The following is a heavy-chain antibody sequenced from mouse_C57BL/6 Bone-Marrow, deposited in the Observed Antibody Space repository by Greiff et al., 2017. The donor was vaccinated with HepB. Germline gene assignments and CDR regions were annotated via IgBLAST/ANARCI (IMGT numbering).Heavy chain of an antibody. V-gene: IGHV14-4*01. CDR1: GFNIKDDY. D-gene: IGHD1-1*01. CDR2: IDPENGDT. CDR3: TTTVVAPTFYFDC. Sequence: EVQLQQSGAELVRPGASVKLSCTASGFNIKDDYMHWVKQRPEQGLEWIGWIDPENGDTEYASKFQGKATITADTSSNTAYLQLSSLTSEDTAVYYCTTTVVAPTFYFDCWGQGTTLTVSS. J-gene: IGHJ2*01.